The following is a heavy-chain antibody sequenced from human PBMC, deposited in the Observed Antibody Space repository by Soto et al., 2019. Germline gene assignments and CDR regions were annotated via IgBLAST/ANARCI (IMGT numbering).Heavy chain of an antibody. Sequence: PSETLSLTCTVSGGSVSSGSYYWSWIRQPPGKGLEWIGYIYYSGSTNYNPSLKSRVTISVDTSKNQFSLKLSSVTAADTAVYYCARGGKAAAGIGWFDPWGQGTLVTVSS. CDR3: ARGGKAAAGIGWFDP. D-gene: IGHD6-13*01. CDR2: IYYSGST. CDR1: GGSVSSGSYY. J-gene: IGHJ5*02. V-gene: IGHV4-61*01.